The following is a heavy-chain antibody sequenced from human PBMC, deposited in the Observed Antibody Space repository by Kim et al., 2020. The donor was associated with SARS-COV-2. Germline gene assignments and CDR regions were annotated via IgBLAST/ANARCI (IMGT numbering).Heavy chain of an antibody. CDR3: ARATVTPYYYYGMDV. V-gene: IGHV4-39*01. D-gene: IGHD4-17*01. Sequence: PARMSRVTMSVDTSKTQFSLKLSSVAAADTAVYYCARATVTPYYYYGMDVWGQGTTVTVSS. J-gene: IGHJ6*02.